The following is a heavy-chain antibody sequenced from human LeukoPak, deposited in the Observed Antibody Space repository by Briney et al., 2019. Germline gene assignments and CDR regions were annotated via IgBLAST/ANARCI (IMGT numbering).Heavy chain of an antibody. J-gene: IGHJ4*02. CDR3: ARKPLAAAGLDH. CDR2: INHSGST. CDR1: GGSFSGYY. Sequence: KPSETLSLTCAVYGGSFSGYYWSWIRQPPGKGLEWIGEINHSGSTNYNPSLKSRVTISVDTSKNQFSLKLSSVTAADTAVYYCARKPLAAAGLDHWGQGTLVTVSS. D-gene: IGHD6-13*01. V-gene: IGHV4-34*01.